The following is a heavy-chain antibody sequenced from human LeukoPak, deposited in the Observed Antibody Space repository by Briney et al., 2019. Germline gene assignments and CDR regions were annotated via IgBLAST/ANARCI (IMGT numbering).Heavy chain of an antibody. D-gene: IGHD1-7*01. V-gene: IGHV3-48*01. Sequence: GGSLRLSCAASGFAFSDYSMNWVRQAPGKGLEWVSYISSSDNTIHYADSVKGRFTISRDNAKNSLYLEMNSLRAEDTAVYYCAKRGGTYYFDDWGQGTLVTVSS. CDR3: AKRGGTYYFDD. CDR1: GFAFSDYS. J-gene: IGHJ4*02. CDR2: ISSSDNTI.